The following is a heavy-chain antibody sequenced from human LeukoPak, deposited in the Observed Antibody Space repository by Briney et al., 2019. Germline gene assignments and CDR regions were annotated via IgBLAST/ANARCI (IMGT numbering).Heavy chain of an antibody. D-gene: IGHD3-16*01. V-gene: IGHV3-23*01. CDR3: AKADRGSRTGWFDP. J-gene: IGHJ5*02. CDR1: GFTFSSSA. CDR2: ISGSGGST. Sequence: GGSLRLSCAASGFTFSSSAMSWVPQAPGKGLDLVSAISGSGGSTYYADSVKGRFTISRDNSKNTLYLQMNSLRAEDTAVYYCAKADRGSRTGWFDPWGQGTLVTVSS.